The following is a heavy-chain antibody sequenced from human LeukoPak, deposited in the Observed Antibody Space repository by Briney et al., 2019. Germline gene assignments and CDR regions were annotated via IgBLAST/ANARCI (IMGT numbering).Heavy chain of an antibody. CDR1: GFIFSHHG. CDR3: ARDPYSGTYGDTYYYYMDV. D-gene: IGHD1-26*01. Sequence: PGGTLRLSCATSGFIFSHHGMNWVRQAPGKGLEWVSGIRADAVTTYYADSVKGRFIISRDNSKNTVYLQMNSLRAEDTAVYYCARDPYSGTYGDTYYYYMDVWGKGTTVTISS. V-gene: IGHV3-23*01. J-gene: IGHJ6*03. CDR2: IRADAVTT.